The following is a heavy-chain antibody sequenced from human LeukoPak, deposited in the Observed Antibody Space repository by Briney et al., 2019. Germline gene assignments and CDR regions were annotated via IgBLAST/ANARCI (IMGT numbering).Heavy chain of an antibody. J-gene: IGHJ4*02. Sequence: ASVKVSCKASGYTFTGYYMHWVRQAPGQGLEWMGWINPNSGGTNYAQNFQGRVTMTRDTSISTVYMELSRLRSDDTAVYYCATAVYSGYDLDFDYWGQGTLVNVSS. CDR2: INPNSGGT. D-gene: IGHD5-12*01. V-gene: IGHV1-2*02. CDR3: ATAVYSGYDLDFDY. CDR1: GYTFTGYY.